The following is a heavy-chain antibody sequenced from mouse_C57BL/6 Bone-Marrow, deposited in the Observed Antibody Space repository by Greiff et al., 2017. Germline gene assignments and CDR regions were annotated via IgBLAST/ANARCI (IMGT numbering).Heavy chain of an antibody. V-gene: IGHV1-50*01. CDR1: GYTFTSYW. J-gene: IGHJ3*01. CDR2: IDPSDSYT. CDR3: ARVRN. Sequence: QVQLQQPGAELVKPGASVKLSCKASGYTFTSYWMQWVKQRPGQGLEWIGEIDPSDSYTNYNQKFKGKATLTVDTSSSTAYMQLSSLTSEDSAVYYWARVRNWGQGTLVTVSA.